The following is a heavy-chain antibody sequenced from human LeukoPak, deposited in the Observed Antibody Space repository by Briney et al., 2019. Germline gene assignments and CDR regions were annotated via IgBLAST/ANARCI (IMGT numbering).Heavy chain of an antibody. J-gene: IGHJ5*02. CDR1: GGSISSYY. V-gene: IGHV4-59*05. CDR2: IYYSGST. Sequence: SETLSLTCTVSGGSISSYYWSWIRQPPGKGLEWIGSIYYSGSTYYNPSLKSRVTISVDTSKNQFSLKLSSVTAADTAVYYCGGIHLSIAGSNWFDPWGQGTLVTVSS. CDR3: GGIHLSIAGSNWFDP. D-gene: IGHD6-6*01.